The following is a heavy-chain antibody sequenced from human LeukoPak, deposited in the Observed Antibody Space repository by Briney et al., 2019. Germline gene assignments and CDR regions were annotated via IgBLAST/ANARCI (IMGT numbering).Heavy chain of an antibody. J-gene: IGHJ4*02. CDR1: GFTFSSYS. CDR3: ARDKNDFWSGYSYYFDY. D-gene: IGHD3-3*01. CDR2: ISSSSSYI. Sequence: GGSLRLSCAASGFTFSSYSMNWVRQAPGKGLEWVSSISSSSSYIYYADSVKGRFTISRDNAKNSLYLQMSSLRAEDTAVYYCARDKNDFWSGYSYYFDYWGQGTLVTVSS. V-gene: IGHV3-21*01.